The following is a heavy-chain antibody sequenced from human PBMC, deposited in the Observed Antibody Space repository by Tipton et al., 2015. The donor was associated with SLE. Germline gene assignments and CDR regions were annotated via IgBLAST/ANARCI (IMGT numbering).Heavy chain of an antibody. Sequence: LRLSCAVYGGSFSGYYWRWIRQNPGKGLEWIGEINHSGSTNYNPSLKSRVTITVDTSKNQFSLKLSSVTAADTAVYYCARGRSTSLPMDVWGKGTTVTASS. CDR3: ARGRSTSLPMDV. D-gene: IGHD2-2*01. V-gene: IGHV4-34*01. CDR2: INHSGST. J-gene: IGHJ6*03. CDR1: GGSFSGYY.